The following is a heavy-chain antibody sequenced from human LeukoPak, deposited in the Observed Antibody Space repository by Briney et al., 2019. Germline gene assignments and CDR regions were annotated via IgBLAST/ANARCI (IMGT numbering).Heavy chain of an antibody. V-gene: IGHV4-38-2*01. J-gene: IGHJ4*02. CDR2: INHSGST. CDR1: GYSISSGYY. Sequence: SETLSLTCAVSGYSISSGYYWGWIRQPPGKGLEWIGSINHSGSTYYNPSLKSRVTISIDTSKNQFSLNLSSVTAADTAVYHCSRGGNFAFWGQGTLVTVSS. CDR3: SRGGNFAF.